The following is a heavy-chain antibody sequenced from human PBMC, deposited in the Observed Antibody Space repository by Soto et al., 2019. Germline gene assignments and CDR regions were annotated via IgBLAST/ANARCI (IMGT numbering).Heavy chain of an antibody. CDR3: SRLSNGTPADY. CDR2: MYYSGNT. D-gene: IGHD2-8*01. CDR1: GASVSTGY. V-gene: IGHV4-59*08. Sequence: PSETLSLTCTVSGASVSTGYWSWLRQPPGKGLEWIGFMYYSGNTYYNPSLKSRVTISADTSKNQFSLKVDSVTATDTAIYYCSRLSNGTPADYWGEGTLVTVSS. J-gene: IGHJ4*02.